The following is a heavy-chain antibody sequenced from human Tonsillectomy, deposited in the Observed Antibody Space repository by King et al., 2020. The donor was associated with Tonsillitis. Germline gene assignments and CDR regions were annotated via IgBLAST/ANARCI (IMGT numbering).Heavy chain of an antibody. V-gene: IGHV1-69*01. J-gene: IGHJ2*01. D-gene: IGHD7-27*01. Sequence: QVQLVESGAEVKKPGSSVKVSCKASGGTFSNYAISWVRQAPGQGLEWMGGIIPIFETANYAQKFQGRVTITADASTSTAYMELSSLRSEDTAMYYCARRTGDRPYWYFDLWGRGTLVTVSS. CDR3: ARRTGDRPYWYFDL. CDR1: GGTFSNYA. CDR2: IIPIFETA.